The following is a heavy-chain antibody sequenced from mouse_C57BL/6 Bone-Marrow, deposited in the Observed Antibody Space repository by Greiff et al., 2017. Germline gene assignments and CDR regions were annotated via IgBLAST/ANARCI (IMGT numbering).Heavy chain of an antibody. CDR3: SRHMTVYRNYQYYYAMDY. J-gene: IGHJ4*01. V-gene: IGHV5-6*01. Sequence: EVMLVASGGDLVKPGGSLKLSCAASGFTFSSYGMSWVRQTPDKRLEWVATISSGGSYTYYPDSVKGRFTISRDNAKNTLYLQMSSLKSEDTAMYYCSRHMTVYRNYQYYYAMDYWGQGTSVTVSS. D-gene: IGHD2-5*01. CDR2: ISSGGSYT. CDR1: GFTFSSYG.